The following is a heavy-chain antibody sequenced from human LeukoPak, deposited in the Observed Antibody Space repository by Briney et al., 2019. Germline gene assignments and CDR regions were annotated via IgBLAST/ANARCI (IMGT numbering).Heavy chain of an antibody. J-gene: IGHJ4*02. Sequence: TGGSLRLSCAASGFTFSDYYMSWIRQAPGKGLEWVSYISSSGSTIYYADSVKGRFTISRDNAKNSLYLQMNSLRAEDTAVYYCARWDRGYSYIPFDYWGQGTLVTVSS. CDR3: ARWDRGYSYIPFDY. CDR1: GFTFSDYY. V-gene: IGHV3-11*01. CDR2: ISSSGSTI. D-gene: IGHD5-18*01.